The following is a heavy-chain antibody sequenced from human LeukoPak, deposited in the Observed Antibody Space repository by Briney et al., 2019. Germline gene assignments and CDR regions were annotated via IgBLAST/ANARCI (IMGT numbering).Heavy chain of an antibody. CDR2: ISGSGDST. CDR3: AKNPSSTYYRYFDY. V-gene: IGHV3-23*01. D-gene: IGHD6-13*01. CDR1: GDSISSYY. Sequence: ETLSLTCTVSGDSISSYYWSWVRQAPGKGLEWVSVISGSGDSTYYADSVKGRFTISRDNSKNTLYLQMNSLRAEDTAVYYCAKNPSSTYYRYFDYWGQGTLVTVSS. J-gene: IGHJ4*02.